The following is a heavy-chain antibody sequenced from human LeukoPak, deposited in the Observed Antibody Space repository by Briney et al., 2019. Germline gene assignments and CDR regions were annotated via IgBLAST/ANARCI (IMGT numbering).Heavy chain of an antibody. J-gene: IGHJ4*02. Sequence: PGGSLRLSCAASGFTFSSYAMHWVRQAPGKGLEWVAVISYDGSNKYYADSVKGRFTISRDNSKNTLYLQMNSLRAEDTAVYYCARASKGAATRFDYWGQGTLVTVSS. CDR1: GFTFSSYA. CDR3: ARASKGAATRFDY. CDR2: ISYDGSNK. D-gene: IGHD2-15*01. V-gene: IGHV3-30-3*01.